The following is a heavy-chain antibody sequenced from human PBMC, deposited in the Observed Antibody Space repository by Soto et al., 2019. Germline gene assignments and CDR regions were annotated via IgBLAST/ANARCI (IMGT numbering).Heavy chain of an antibody. D-gene: IGHD6-19*01. V-gene: IGHV4-4*02. Sequence: PSETLALTFAVSGGSISSSNWWSWVRQPPGKGLEWIGEIYHSGSTNYNPSLKSRVTISVDKSKNQFSLKLSSVTAAGTAVYYSARVTAVAATRQRFYYGMDVWGQGTTVTVSS. CDR1: GGSISSSNW. CDR2: IYHSGST. J-gene: IGHJ6*02. CDR3: ARVTAVAATRQRFYYGMDV.